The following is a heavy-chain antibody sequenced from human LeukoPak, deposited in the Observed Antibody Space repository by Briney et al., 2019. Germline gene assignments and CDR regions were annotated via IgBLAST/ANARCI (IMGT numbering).Heavy chain of an antibody. V-gene: IGHV4-59*08. CDR2: IYYSGST. D-gene: IGHD7-27*01. CDR1: GGSLSSYY. J-gene: IGHJ4*02. Sequence: PSETLSLTCTVFGGSLSSYYWSWIRQPPGKGLEWIGYIYYSGSTNYNPSLKSRVTISVDTSKNQFSLKLSSVTAADTAVYYCARRWDNWGLVDYWGQGTLVTVSS. CDR3: ARRWDNWGLVDY.